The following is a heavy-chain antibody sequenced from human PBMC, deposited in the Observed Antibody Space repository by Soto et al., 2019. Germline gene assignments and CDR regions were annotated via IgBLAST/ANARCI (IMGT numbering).Heavy chain of an antibody. V-gene: IGHV3-30*03. CDR1: GFTFSDSA. CDR3: ARDRSSSTWALHY. Sequence: QVQLVESGGGVVQPGRSLRLSCAASGFTFSDSAMHWVRQAPGKGLEWVAVISYDGTNKFYVDSVKGRFTISRDNSKNTLYLEMSRLSAEDTAVYYCARDRSSSTWALHYWGQGTLVTVSS. D-gene: IGHD2-2*01. J-gene: IGHJ4*02. CDR2: ISYDGTNK.